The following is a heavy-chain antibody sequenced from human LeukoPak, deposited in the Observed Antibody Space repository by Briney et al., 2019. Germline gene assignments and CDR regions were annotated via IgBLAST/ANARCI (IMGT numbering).Heavy chain of an antibody. V-gene: IGHV1-2*02. J-gene: IGHJ4*02. Sequence: ASVKVSCKASGYTFTGYYMLWVRQAPGQGLEWMGWINPNSGGTNYAQKFQGRVTMTRDTSISTAYMELRSLRSDDTAVYYCARDGDYYDSTGYYSFDYWGQGTLVTVSS. CDR3: ARDGDYYDSTGYYSFDY. CDR2: INPNSGGT. CDR1: GYTFTGYY. D-gene: IGHD3-22*01.